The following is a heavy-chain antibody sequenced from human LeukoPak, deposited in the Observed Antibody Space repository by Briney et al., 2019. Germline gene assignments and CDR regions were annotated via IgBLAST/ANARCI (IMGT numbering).Heavy chain of an antibody. V-gene: IGHV4-59*08. D-gene: IGHD3-10*01. CDR1: GGSISNKY. Sequence: PSETLSLTCTVSGGSISNKYWSWIRQPPGKGLEWIGYIYYSGSTNYNPSLKSRVTILVDTSKNQFSLKLSSVTAADTSVYYCARHVYYGSGSYYWFDPWGQGTLVTVSS. CDR3: ARHVYYGSGSYYWFDP. J-gene: IGHJ5*02. CDR2: IYYSGST.